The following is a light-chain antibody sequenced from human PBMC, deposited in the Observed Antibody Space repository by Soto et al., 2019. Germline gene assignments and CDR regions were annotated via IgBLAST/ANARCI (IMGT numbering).Light chain of an antibody. V-gene: IGLV2-14*03. Sequence: QSVLTQPASVSGSPGQSITISCTGTSSDVGGYKYVSWYQQHPGKAPKLIIYEVNNRPSGISNRFSGSKSGNTASLTISGLQAEDEADYYCSSYTSIITRIFGTGTQLTVL. J-gene: IGLJ1*01. CDR2: EVN. CDR1: SSDVGGYKY. CDR3: SSYTSIITRI.